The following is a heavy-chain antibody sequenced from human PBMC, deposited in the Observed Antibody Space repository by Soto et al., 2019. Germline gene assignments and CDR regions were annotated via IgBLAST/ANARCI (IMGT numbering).Heavy chain of an antibody. Sequence: NPSETLSLTCAVYGGSFSGYYWSWLRQPPGKGLEWIGEINHSGSTNYNPSLKSRVTISVDTSKNQFSLKLSSVTAADTAVYYCARGLRSSSPKVRFDPWGQGTLVTVSS. CDR3: ARGLRSSSPKVRFDP. V-gene: IGHV4-34*01. J-gene: IGHJ5*02. CDR1: GGSFSGYY. CDR2: INHSGST. D-gene: IGHD6-6*01.